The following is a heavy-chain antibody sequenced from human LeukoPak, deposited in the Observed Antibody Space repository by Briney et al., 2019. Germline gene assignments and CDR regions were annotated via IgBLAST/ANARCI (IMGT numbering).Heavy chain of an antibody. J-gene: IGHJ4*02. CDR1: GFTVSSNY. D-gene: IGHD3-22*01. Sequence: GGCLRLSCAASGFTVSSNYMIWVRQAPGKEVEWSSVIYSAGSTKNADSVRGSFIVSRDNSMNTLSLQMNSLRVEDTAVYYCARGGLRDSSGYYVADCWGRGTPVTVSS. CDR2: IYSAGST. CDR3: ARGGLRDSSGYYVADC. V-gene: IGHV3-66*01.